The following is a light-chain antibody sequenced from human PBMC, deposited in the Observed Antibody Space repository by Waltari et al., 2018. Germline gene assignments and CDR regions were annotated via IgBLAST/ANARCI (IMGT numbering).Light chain of an antibody. CDR1: STQAGRVTL. Sequence: QSALTQPASVSGSPGPSLTLPFTGTSTQAGRVTLLSWYHQHPGKAPNLMIYEVSNRPSGVSNRFSGSKSGNTASLTISGLQAEDEADYYCCSYAGSTTWVFGGGTKLTVL. CDR2: EVS. V-gene: IGLV2-23*02. CDR3: CSYAGSTTWV. J-gene: IGLJ3*02.